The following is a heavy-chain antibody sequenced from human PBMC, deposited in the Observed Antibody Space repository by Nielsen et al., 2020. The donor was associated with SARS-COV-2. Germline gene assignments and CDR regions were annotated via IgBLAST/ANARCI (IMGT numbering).Heavy chain of an antibody. CDR2: IDPSDSYT. Sequence: GESLKISCKGSGYSFTSYWISWVRQMPGKGLEWMGRIDPSDSYTNYSPSFQGHVTISADKSISTAYLQWSSLKASDTAMYYCARRGNSAWFLEYWGQGTLVTVSS. CDR1: GYSFTSYW. D-gene: IGHD6-19*01. V-gene: IGHV5-10-1*01. J-gene: IGHJ4*02. CDR3: ARRGNSAWFLEY.